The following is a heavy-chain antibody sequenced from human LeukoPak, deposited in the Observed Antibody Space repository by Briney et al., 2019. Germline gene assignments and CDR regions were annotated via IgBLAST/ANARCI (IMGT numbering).Heavy chain of an antibody. V-gene: IGHV3-7*01. CDR1: GFTFSSYA. J-gene: IGHJ4*02. CDR3: ARDYKSPDFWAGYPPYHHDH. Sequence: PGGSLRLSCAASGFTFSSYAMSWVRQAPGKGLEWVATIKKDGSETHYVDSVKGRFTISRHNAESSLYLQMNSLRAEDTAVYYCARDYKSPDFWAGYPPYHHDHWGQGTLVTVSS. CDR2: IKKDGSET. D-gene: IGHD3/OR15-3a*01.